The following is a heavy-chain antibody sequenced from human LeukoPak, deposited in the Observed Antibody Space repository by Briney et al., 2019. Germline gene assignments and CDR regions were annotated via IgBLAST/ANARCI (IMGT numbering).Heavy chain of an antibody. D-gene: IGHD6-19*01. Sequence: PSETLSLTCTVSGGSISSYYWSWIRQPPGKGLEWIGYIYYSGSTNYNPSLKSRVTISVDTSKNQFSLKLSSVTAADTAVYYCARGPSAGYSSGWYYFDYWGQGTLVTVSS. CDR1: GGSISSYY. CDR3: ARGPSAGYSSGWYYFDY. CDR2: IYYSGST. J-gene: IGHJ4*02. V-gene: IGHV4-59*01.